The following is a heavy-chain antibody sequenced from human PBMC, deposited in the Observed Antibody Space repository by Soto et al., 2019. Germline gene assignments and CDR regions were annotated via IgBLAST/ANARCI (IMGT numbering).Heavy chain of an antibody. CDR3: ARDMVRGLYPEYFQH. J-gene: IGHJ1*01. CDR2: IYSGGST. CDR1: GFTVSSNY. Sequence: PGGSLRLSCAASGFTVSSNYMSWVRQAPGKGLEWVSVIYSGGSTYYADSVKGRFTISRDNSKNTLYLQMNSLRAEDTAVYYCARDMVRGLYPEYFQHWGQGTLVTVSS. D-gene: IGHD3-10*01. V-gene: IGHV3-66*01.